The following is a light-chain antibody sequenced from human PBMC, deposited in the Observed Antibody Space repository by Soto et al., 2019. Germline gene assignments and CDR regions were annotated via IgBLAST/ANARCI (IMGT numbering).Light chain of an antibody. CDR3: QQYNNWPPIT. V-gene: IGKV3-15*01. CDR1: RSVSSN. J-gene: IGKJ5*01. CDR2: GAS. Sequence: EIVTTQSPATLSVSPRERATLSCRASRSVSSNLAWYQQKFGQAPRLLIYGASTRATGIPARFSGSGYGTEFTLTISSLQSEDFAVYYCQQYNNWPPITFGQGTRLEIK.